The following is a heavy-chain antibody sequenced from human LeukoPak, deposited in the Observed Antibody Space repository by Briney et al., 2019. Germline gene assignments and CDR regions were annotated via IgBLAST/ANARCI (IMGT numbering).Heavy chain of an antibody. D-gene: IGHD3-16*01. CDR1: GDSVSSNSGA. J-gene: IGHJ4*02. CDR3: AKEGGADHKYFDY. Sequence: SQTLSLTCAISGDSVSSNSGAWNWIRQSPSRGLEWLGRTKYRSKWYNDYAVSVNSRISIYPDTSKNQFSLQLNSVTPEDTAVYYCAKEGGADHKYFDYWGQGTLVTVSS. V-gene: IGHV6-1*01. CDR2: TKYRSKWYN.